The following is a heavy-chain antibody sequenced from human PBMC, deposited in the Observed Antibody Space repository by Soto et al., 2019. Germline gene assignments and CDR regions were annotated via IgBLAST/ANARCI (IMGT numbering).Heavy chain of an antibody. Sequence: QITLKESGPTLLNPPQTLTLTCTFSGFSISTSGVGVGWIRQPPVKALELLALIYCNDDKRYSPPLKSRLTITKDASKNQVVLTLANMDRVDTATYYCAHRACYRSSTSGFEIYFDYWDQGTLVTFSS. J-gene: IGHJ4*02. CDR2: IYCNDDK. CDR3: AHRACYRSSTSGFEIYFDY. D-gene: IGHD2-2*01. CDR1: GFSISTSGVG. V-gene: IGHV2-5*01.